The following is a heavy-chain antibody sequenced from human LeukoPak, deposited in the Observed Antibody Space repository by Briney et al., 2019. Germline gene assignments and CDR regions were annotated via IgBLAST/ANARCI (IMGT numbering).Heavy chain of an antibody. CDR2: IDETGSNT. Sequence: GGSLRLSCAASGFTFSTYWMHWVRQAPGKGLVWVSRIDETGSNTDYADPVRGRFTISRDNAKNTLYLQMNSLRAEDTAVYYCGRNMVQGRIVWFDPWGQGTLVTVSS. D-gene: IGHD3-10*01. CDR1: GFTFSTYW. CDR3: GRNMVQGRIVWFDP. J-gene: IGHJ5*02. V-gene: IGHV3-74*01.